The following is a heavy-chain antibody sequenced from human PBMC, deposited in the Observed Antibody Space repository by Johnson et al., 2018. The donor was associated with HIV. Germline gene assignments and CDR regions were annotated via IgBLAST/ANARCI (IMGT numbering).Heavy chain of an antibody. CDR1: GLIVSGNY. CDR3: ARSVDYGDSLCAFDI. D-gene: IGHD4-17*01. V-gene: IGHV3-66*01. J-gene: IGHJ3*02. Sequence: VQLVESGGGLVQPGGSLRLSCAASGLIVSGNYMTWVRQAPGKGLDWVSVIFSGGSTYYAGSVHGRFTISRDNSKNTLYLQMNSLRAEDTAVYYCARSVDYGDSLCAFDIWGQGTMVTVSS. CDR2: IFSGGST.